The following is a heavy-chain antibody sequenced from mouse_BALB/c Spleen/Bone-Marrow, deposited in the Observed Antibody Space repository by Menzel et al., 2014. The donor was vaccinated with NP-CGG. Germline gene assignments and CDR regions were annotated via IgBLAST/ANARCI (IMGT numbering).Heavy chain of an antibody. V-gene: IGHV1-20*02. J-gene: IGHJ4*01. CDR2: INPYNGDT. CDR1: GYSFTGYS. CDR3: AREGYYYGSSYGNAMDY. Sequence: VQLKESGPELVKPGASVKISCKASGYSFTGYSMNWVMQSHGKSLEWIGRINPYNGDTFYNQKFKGKATLTVDKSSSTAHMELRSLASEDSAVYYCAREGYYYGSSYGNAMDYWGQGTSVTVSS. D-gene: IGHD1-1*01.